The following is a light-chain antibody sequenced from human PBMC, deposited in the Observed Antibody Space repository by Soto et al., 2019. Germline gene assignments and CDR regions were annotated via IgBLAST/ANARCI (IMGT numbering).Light chain of an antibody. Sequence: EIVMTQSPVTLSVSPGERATLSCRASQSVSSNLAWYQQKPGQAPRLLVYDASNRATGFPARFSGSGSGTDFTLTISSLEPEDFAVYYCQQRSNWPPSITFGQGTKVDIK. CDR2: DAS. V-gene: IGKV3-11*01. CDR3: QQRSNWPPSIT. CDR1: QSVSSN. J-gene: IGKJ1*01.